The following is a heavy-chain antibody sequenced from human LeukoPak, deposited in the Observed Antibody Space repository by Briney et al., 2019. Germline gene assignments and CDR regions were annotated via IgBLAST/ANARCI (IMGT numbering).Heavy chain of an antibody. D-gene: IGHD4-17*01. CDR3: ARLDRSYGDYIFDY. Sequence: GSSVKVSCKPSGYTFTGYYMHWVRQAPGHGLEWMGWINPNSGGTNYAQKFQRRVTMTRDTSISTAYMELSRLRSDDTAVYYCARLDRSYGDYIFDYWGQGTLVTVSS. J-gene: IGHJ4*02. CDR1: GYTFTGYY. CDR2: INPNSGGT. V-gene: IGHV1-2*02.